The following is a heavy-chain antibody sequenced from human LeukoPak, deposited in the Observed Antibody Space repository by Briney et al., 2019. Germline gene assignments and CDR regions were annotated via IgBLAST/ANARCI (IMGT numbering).Heavy chain of an antibody. CDR3: ARDVLLWFGEKNWFDP. V-gene: IGHV4-34*01. CDR1: GGSFSGYY. D-gene: IGHD3-10*01. Sequence: SETLSLTCAVYGGSFSGYYWSWIRQPPGKGLEWIGEINHSGSTNYNPSLKSRVTISVDTSKNQFSLKLSSVTAADTAVYYCARDVLLWFGEKNWFDPWGQGTLVTVSS. J-gene: IGHJ5*02. CDR2: INHSGST.